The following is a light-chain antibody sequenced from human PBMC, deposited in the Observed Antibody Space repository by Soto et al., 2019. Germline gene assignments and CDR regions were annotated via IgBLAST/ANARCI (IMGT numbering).Light chain of an antibody. CDR1: SSNFGSNT. Sequence: QSVLTQPPSASGTPGQRVTISCSGSSSNFGSNTVNWYQQVPRTAPKLLIYSNNQRPSGVPDRFSGSKSGTSVSLAISGLQSEDEADYYCAAWDDSLNGVVLGGGTQLTVL. J-gene: IGLJ2*01. CDR3: AAWDDSLNGVV. V-gene: IGLV1-44*01. CDR2: SNN.